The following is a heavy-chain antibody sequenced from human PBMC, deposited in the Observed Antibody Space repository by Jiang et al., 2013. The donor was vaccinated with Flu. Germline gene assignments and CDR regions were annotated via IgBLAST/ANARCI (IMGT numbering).Heavy chain of an antibody. CDR2: FDPEDGET. V-gene: IGHV1-24*01. D-gene: IGHD6-13*01. CDR3: ATEGIAGYFDY. J-gene: IGHJ4*02. Sequence: GFDPEDGETIYAQKFQGRVTMTEDTSTDTAYMELSSLRSEDTAVYYCATEGIAGYFDYWGQGTLVTVSS.